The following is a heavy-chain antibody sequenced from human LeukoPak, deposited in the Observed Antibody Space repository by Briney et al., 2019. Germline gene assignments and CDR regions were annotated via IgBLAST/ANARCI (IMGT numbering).Heavy chain of an antibody. J-gene: IGHJ4*02. CDR3: ANSGYYPPYYFDY. V-gene: IGHV4-34*01. D-gene: IGHD3-22*01. Sequence: PSETLSLTCAVYGGSFSGYYWGWIRQPPGEGREWIGNIYHSGSTYYNPSLKSRVTMSVDTSKNQFSLKLSSVTAADTAVYYCANSGYYPPYYFDYWGQGTLVTVSS. CDR2: IYHSGST. CDR1: GGSFSGYY.